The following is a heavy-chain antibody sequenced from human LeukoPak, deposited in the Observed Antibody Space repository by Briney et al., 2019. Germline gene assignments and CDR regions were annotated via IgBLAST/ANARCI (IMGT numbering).Heavy chain of an antibody. V-gene: IGHV3-20*04. Sequence: PGGSLRLSCAASGFTFDDYGMSWVRQAPGKGLEWVSGINWNGGSTGYADSVKGRFTISRDNARNSLYLQMNSLRAEDTAVYYCARVWYGTSKYYYYYMDVWGKGTTVTVSS. CDR1: GFTFDDYG. CDR2: INWNGGST. J-gene: IGHJ6*03. D-gene: IGHD4-23*01. CDR3: ARVWYGTSKYYYYYMDV.